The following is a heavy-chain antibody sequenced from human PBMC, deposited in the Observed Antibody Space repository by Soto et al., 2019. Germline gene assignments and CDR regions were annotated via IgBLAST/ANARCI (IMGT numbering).Heavy chain of an antibody. V-gene: IGHV3-23*01. Sequence: GGSLRLSCAASGFDFSSYAMSWVRQSPGKGLECISLISGTGVPTLYAESVKGRFSVSRDNSKDTLFLEMNNLGVDDTAMYYCAKSFCSSSSCFFLWVDPWGPGTLVTVSS. CDR3: AKSFCSSSSCFFLWVDP. CDR2: ISGTGVPT. D-gene: IGHD2-2*01. CDR1: GFDFSSYA. J-gene: IGHJ5*02.